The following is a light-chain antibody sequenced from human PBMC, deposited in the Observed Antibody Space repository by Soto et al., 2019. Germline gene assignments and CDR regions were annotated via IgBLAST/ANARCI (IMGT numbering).Light chain of an antibody. CDR1: QSVDNY. Sequence: EIVLTQSPATLSLSPGERATLSCRASQSVDNYLAWYQQKPGQAPRLLIYDASNRATGIPARFSGSGSVTEFTLTISSLQSEDFAVYYCQQYNNWPPWTFGQGTKVDIK. CDR2: DAS. V-gene: IGKV3-11*01. CDR3: QQYNNWPPWT. J-gene: IGKJ1*01.